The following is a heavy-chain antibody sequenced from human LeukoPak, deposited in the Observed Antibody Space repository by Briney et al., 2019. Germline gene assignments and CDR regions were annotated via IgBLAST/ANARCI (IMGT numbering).Heavy chain of an antibody. Sequence: GGSLRLSCAASGFTFSSYAMSWVRQAPGKGLEWVSAISGSGGSTYYADSVKGRFTISRDNSKNTLYLQMNSLRAEDTAVYYCAKGPYYYGLGSYTDYWGQGTLVTVSS. CDR2: ISGSGGST. CDR1: GFTFSSYA. D-gene: IGHD3-10*01. V-gene: IGHV3-23*01. J-gene: IGHJ4*02. CDR3: AKGPYYYGLGSYTDY.